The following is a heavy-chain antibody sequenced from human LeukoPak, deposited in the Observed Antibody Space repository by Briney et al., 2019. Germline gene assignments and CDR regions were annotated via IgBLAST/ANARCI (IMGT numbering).Heavy chain of an antibody. D-gene: IGHD1-1*01. CDR2: IKQDGSEK. Sequence: PGGSLRLSCAASGFTFSSYWMSWVRQAPGKGLEWVANIKQDGSEKYYVDSVKGRFTISRDNAKNSLYLQMNSLRAEDTAVYYRARDSWVRPIFDYWGQEPWSPSPQ. J-gene: IGHJ4*01. CDR3: ARDSWVRPIFDY. CDR1: GFTFSSYW. V-gene: IGHV3-7*01.